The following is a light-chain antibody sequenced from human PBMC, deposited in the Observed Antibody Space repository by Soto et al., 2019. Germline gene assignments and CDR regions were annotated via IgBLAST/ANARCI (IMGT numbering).Light chain of an antibody. V-gene: IGKV3-20*01. Sequence: EFVSKQSPGTPSLPPGARATLPLRASQRVSRSYLAWYQQKPGQAHRLLIYGAYSRATGIQDRCSGSGSGTDFTHAIRSLQPEDFATYDCKQSSSTPQTFGGGTKVDIK. J-gene: IGKJ4*01. CDR3: KQSSSTPQT. CDR1: QRVSRSY. CDR2: GAY.